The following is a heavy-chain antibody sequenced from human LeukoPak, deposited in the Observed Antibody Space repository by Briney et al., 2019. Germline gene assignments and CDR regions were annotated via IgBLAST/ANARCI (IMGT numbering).Heavy chain of an antibody. CDR3: ARVIRGYSGYDQPNWFDP. D-gene: IGHD5-12*01. V-gene: IGHV4-39*07. Sequence: PSETLSLTCTVSGGSISSSIYYWGWIRQPPGKGLEWIGSIYYSGSTYYNPSLKSRVTISVDTSKNQFSLKLSSVTAADTAVYYCARVIRGYSGYDQPNWFDPWGQGTLVTVSS. CDR1: GGSISSSIYY. J-gene: IGHJ5*02. CDR2: IYYSGST.